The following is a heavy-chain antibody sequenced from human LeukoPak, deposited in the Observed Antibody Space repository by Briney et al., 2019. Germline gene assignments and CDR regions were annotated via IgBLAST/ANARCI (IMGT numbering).Heavy chain of an antibody. V-gene: IGHV3-23*01. CDR3: AKGDFYDSSGSYSPDYFDY. CDR1: GFTIRSYG. Sequence: GGSLRLSCAASGFTIRSYGMNWVRQAPGKGLEWGSGISGSGSSTYYADSVKGRFTISRDNSQNTLYLLLNSLRAEDTAVYYCAKGDFYDSSGSYSPDYFDYWGQGTLVTVSS. J-gene: IGHJ4*02. D-gene: IGHD3-22*01. CDR2: ISGSGSST.